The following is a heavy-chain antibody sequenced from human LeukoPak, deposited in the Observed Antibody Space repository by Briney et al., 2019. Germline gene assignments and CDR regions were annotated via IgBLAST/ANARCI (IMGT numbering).Heavy chain of an antibody. J-gene: IGHJ4*02. D-gene: IGHD6-19*01. V-gene: IGHV1-2*02. CDR3: ARGEYSSALLDY. Sequence: AAVKDSCKASGYTFTGYYRHGVRPAPGQGLEWMGWINHNSGGTNYAQKFQGRATKTRDKSLSTAYMELSRLRTDDTAVYYCARGEYSSALLDYWGQGTLVTVSS. CDR2: INHNSGGT. CDR1: GYTFTGYY.